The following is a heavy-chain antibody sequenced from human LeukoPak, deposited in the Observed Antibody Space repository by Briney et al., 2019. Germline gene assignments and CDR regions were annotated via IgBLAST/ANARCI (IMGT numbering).Heavy chain of an antibody. D-gene: IGHD3-22*01. J-gene: IGHJ4*02. V-gene: IGHV3-23*01. Sequence: GASLRLSCAASGFTFSSCAMSWVRQAPGKGLEWVSAISVSGGSTWSADSVKGRFTISRDNSKNTLYLQMNSLRAEDTALYYCAKGSSGYYYGYFDYWGQGTLVTVSS. CDR3: AKGSSGYYYGYFDY. CDR1: GFTFSSCA. CDR2: ISVSGGST.